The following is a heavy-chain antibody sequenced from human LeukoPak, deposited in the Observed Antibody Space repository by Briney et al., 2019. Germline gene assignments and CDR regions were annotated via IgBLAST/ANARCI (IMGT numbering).Heavy chain of an antibody. Sequence: GGSLRLSCAASGFTFSSYAMHWVRQAPGKGLEWVAVISYDGSNKYYADSVKGRFTISRDNSKNTLYLQMNSLRAEDTAVYYCARGGPNYGDYGGYWGQGTLVTASS. D-gene: IGHD4-17*01. CDR3: ARGGPNYGDYGGY. V-gene: IGHV3-30-3*01. CDR2: ISYDGSNK. CDR1: GFTFSSYA. J-gene: IGHJ4*02.